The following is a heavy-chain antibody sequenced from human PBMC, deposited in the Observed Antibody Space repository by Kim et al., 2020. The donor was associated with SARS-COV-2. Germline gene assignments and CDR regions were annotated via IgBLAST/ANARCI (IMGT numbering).Heavy chain of an antibody. J-gene: IGHJ6*02. CDR1: GYTFTSYY. V-gene: IGHV1-46*01. CDR3: ARDQFGDYFYYGMDV. D-gene: IGHD3-10*01. Sequence: ASVKVSCKASGYTFTSYYMHWVRQAPGQWLEWMGIINPSGGSTSYAQKFQGRVTMTRDTSTSTVYMELSSLRSEDTAVYYCARDQFGDYFYYGMDVWGQGTTVTVSS. CDR2: INPSGGST.